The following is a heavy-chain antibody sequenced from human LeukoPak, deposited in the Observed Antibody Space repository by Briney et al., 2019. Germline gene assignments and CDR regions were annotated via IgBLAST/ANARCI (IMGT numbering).Heavy chain of an antibody. D-gene: IGHD3/OR15-3a*01. CDR1: GFTVSSNY. CDR2: IYTNGST. CDR3: ARGGGLGDYDY. J-gene: IGHJ4*02. Sequence: GGSLRLSCAASGFTVSSNYMTWVRQAPGEGLEWVSVIYTNGSTFYADSVKGRFTISRDNSKNTLYLQMNSLRAEDTAVYYCARGGGLGDYDYWGQGTLVTVSS. V-gene: IGHV3-53*01.